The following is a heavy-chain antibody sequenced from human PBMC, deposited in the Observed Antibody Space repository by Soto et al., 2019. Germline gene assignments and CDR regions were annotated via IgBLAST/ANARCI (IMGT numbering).Heavy chain of an antibody. Sequence: QVQLVQSGAEVKKPGASVKVSCKASGYTFTGYYMHWVRQAPGQGLEWMGWINPNSGGTNYAQKCQGRGTMTRDTSISTAYMELSRLRADDTAVYYCAREGYDFWSGYSATYYYYGMDVWGQGTTVTVSS. V-gene: IGHV1-2*02. CDR1: GYTFTGYY. CDR3: AREGYDFWSGYSATYYYYGMDV. J-gene: IGHJ6*02. CDR2: INPNSGGT. D-gene: IGHD3-3*01.